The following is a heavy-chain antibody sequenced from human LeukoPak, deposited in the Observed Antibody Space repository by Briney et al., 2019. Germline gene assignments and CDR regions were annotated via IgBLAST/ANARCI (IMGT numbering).Heavy chain of an antibody. J-gene: IGHJ4*02. CDR1: GFTFDDYA. D-gene: IGHD1-26*01. Sequence: GGSLRLSCAASGFTFDDYAMHWVRQAPGKGLQWVSSISWNSGSLGYADSVKGRFTISRDNAKNSLYLHMYSLRLGDTALYYCAKGGSGSYYSEVRYWGQGTLVTVSS. CDR2: ISWNSGSL. V-gene: IGHV3-9*01. CDR3: AKGGSGSYYSEVRY.